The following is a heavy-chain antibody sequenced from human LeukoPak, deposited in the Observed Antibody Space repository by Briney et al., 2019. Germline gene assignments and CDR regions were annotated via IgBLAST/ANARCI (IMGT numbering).Heavy chain of an antibody. CDR2: MSTSGST. CDR1: GDSISSTIYY. Sequence: SETLSLTCTVSGDSISSTIYYWSWIRQPAGKGLEWIGRMSTSGSTSYNPSLKSRVTISVDTSKNQFSLNLNSVTAADTAVYYCARHQYQLSALDYWGQGTLVTVSS. J-gene: IGHJ4*02. V-gene: IGHV4-61*02. CDR3: ARHQYQLSALDY. D-gene: IGHD2-2*01.